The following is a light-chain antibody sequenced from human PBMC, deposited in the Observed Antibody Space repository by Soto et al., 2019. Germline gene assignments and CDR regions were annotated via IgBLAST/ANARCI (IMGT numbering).Light chain of an antibody. J-gene: IGLJ1*01. CDR3: CSYAGSRTPLI. CDR1: SSDVGSYNL. CDR2: EVS. Sequence: QSALTQAASVSGSPGQSITISCTGTSSDVGSYNLVSWYQQHPGKAPKLMIYEVSKRPSGLSNRFSGSKSGNTASLTNSGLEAEDEADYYCCSYAGSRTPLIFGTGTKVTAL. V-gene: IGLV2-23*02.